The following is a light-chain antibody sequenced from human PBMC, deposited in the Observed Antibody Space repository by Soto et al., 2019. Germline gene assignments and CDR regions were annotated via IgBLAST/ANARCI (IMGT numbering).Light chain of an antibody. CDR1: NIESKN. V-gene: IGLV3-9*01. CDR3: QVWDSSTSGYV. J-gene: IGLJ1*01. CDR2: RNF. Sequence: YELTQPLSVSLALGQTARITCGGNNIESKNVHWSQQKPGRAPVLVIYRNFNRPSEIPERFSGSTSWNTATLTISRAQAGDEADYYCQVWDSSTSGYVFGTGTTVTVL.